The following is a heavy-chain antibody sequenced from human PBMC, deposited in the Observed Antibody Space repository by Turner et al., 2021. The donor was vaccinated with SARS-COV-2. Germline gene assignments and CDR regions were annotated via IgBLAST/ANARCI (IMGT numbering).Heavy chain of an antibody. CDR2: IYSGGST. Sequence: EVQLVESGGGLVQPGGSLRLSCAASGCTVSSNSMSWVRQAPGNGLDWVSVIYSGGSTYYADSVKGRFTISRDNSKNTLYLQMNSLRAEDTAVYYCARGNSSGWSYYFDYWGQGTLVTVSS. J-gene: IGHJ4*02. CDR1: GCTVSSNS. CDR3: ARGNSSGWSYYFDY. V-gene: IGHV3-66*01. D-gene: IGHD6-19*01.